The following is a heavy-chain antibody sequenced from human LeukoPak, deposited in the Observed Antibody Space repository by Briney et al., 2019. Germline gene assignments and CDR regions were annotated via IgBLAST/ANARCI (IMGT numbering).Heavy chain of an antibody. J-gene: IGHJ3*02. CDR2: MNPNSGNT. Sequence: ASVKVSCKASGGTFSSYAISWVRQATGQGLEWMGWMNPNSGNTGYAQKFQGRVTMTRNTSISTAYMELSSLRSEDTAVYYCARLYYDSSGYNADDAFDIWGQGTMVTVSS. CDR1: GGTFSSYA. CDR3: ARLYYDSSGYNADDAFDI. D-gene: IGHD3-22*01. V-gene: IGHV1-8*02.